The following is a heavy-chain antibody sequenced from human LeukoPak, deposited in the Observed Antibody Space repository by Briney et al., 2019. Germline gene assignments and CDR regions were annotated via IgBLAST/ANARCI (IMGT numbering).Heavy chain of an antibody. Sequence: GESLKISCKGSGYSFTSYWIGWVRQMPGKGLEWMGIIYPGDSDTRYSPSFQGQVTISADKSISTAYLQWSSLKASDTAMYYCARRGYCSGGSCYSNLFDIWGQGTLVTVSS. D-gene: IGHD2-15*01. V-gene: IGHV5-51*01. CDR3: ARRGYCSGGSCYSNLFDI. CDR2: IYPGDSDT. J-gene: IGHJ3*02. CDR1: GYSFTSYW.